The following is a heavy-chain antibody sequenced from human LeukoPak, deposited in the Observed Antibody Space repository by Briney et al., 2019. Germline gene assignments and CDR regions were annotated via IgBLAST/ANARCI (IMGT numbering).Heavy chain of an antibody. CDR1: DGSISSGGYS. Sequence: PSQTLSLTCAVSDGSISSGGYSWSWIRQPPGKGLEWIGYIYHSGSTYYNPSLKSRVTISVDRSKNQFSLKLSSVTAADTAVYYCARALLTHNSSHLYYYYGMDVWGQGTTVTVSS. D-gene: IGHD1-1*01. V-gene: IGHV4-30-2*01. J-gene: IGHJ6*02. CDR3: ARALLTHNSSHLYYYYGMDV. CDR2: IYHSGST.